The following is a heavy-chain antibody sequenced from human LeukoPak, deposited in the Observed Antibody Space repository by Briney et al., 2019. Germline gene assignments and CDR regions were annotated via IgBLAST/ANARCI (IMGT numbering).Heavy chain of an antibody. J-gene: IGHJ6*02. CDR1: GYTFTSYD. D-gene: IGHD3-10*01. CDR3: ASSGFGDTPAAYGMDV. Sequence: ASVKVSCKASGYTFTSYDINWVRQATGQGLEWMGWISAYNGNTNYAQKLQGRVTMTTDTSTSTAYMELRSLRSDDTAVYYCASSGFGDTPAAYGMDVWGQGTTVTVSS. CDR2: ISAYNGNT. V-gene: IGHV1-18*01.